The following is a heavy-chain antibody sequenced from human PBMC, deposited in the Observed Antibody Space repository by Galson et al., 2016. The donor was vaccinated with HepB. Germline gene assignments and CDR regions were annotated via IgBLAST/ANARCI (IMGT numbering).Heavy chain of an antibody. CDR3: ARHPDYYDNSGYLDY. V-gene: IGHV3-23*01. Sequence: SLRLSCAASTFTFSSFAMSWVRQAPGKGLEWVSSIGHSGGYIYYADSVKGRFTISRDNSNNTLYPQMNSLRAEDTAVYYCARHPDYYDNSGYLDYWGQGTLVTVSS. D-gene: IGHD3-22*01. J-gene: IGHJ4*02. CDR2: IGHSGGYI. CDR1: TFTFSSFA.